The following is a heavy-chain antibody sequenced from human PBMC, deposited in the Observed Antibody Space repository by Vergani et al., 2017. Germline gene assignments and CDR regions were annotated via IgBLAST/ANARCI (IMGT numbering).Heavy chain of an antibody. J-gene: IGHJ4*02. CDR2: INPSGGHT. CDR1: VYTFSNYY. D-gene: IGHD3-9*01. V-gene: IGHV1-46*03. CDR3: ARVDYGILTGYRY. Sequence: QVQVVQSGAEVKKSGASVKVSCKTSVYTFSNYYMHWARQAPGQGLEWMGIINPSGGHTNYAQKFQGRVTMTMDTSTSTVYMELSSLRSEDTAIYYCARVDYGILTGYRYWGQGTLVTVSA.